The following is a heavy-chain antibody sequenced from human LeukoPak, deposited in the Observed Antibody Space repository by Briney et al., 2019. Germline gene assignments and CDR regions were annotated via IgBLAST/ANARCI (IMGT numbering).Heavy chain of an antibody. V-gene: IGHV3-23*01. J-gene: IGHJ3*02. Sequence: GGSLRLSCAASGFTFSSYAMTWVRQAPGKGLEWVSGISISGASTYYADSVKGRFTISRDNSKNTLYLQMNSLRAEDTAVYYCAKVIDSYGQGDIWGQGTMVTVAS. CDR2: ISISGAST. CDR3: AKVIDSYGQGDI. CDR1: GFTFSSYA. D-gene: IGHD5-18*01.